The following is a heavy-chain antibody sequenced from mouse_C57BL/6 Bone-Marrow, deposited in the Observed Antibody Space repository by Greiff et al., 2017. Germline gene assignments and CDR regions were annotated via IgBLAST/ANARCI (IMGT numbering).Heavy chain of an antibody. Sequence: VQLQQPGAELVMPGASVKLSCKASGYTFTSYWMHWVKQRPGQGLEWIGMIDPYNGSTNYNEKFKGKATLTVDKSSSTAYMQLSSLTSEDSAVFYCARGVYEVFVGGYFDVWGTGTTVTVSS. V-gene: IGHV1-64*01. CDR1: GYTFTSYW. CDR3: ARGVYEVFVGGYFDV. D-gene: IGHD1-1*01. CDR2: IDPYNGST. J-gene: IGHJ1*03.